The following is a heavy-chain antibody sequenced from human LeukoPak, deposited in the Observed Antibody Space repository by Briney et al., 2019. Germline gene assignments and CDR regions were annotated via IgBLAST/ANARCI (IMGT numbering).Heavy chain of an antibody. Sequence: PGGSLRLSCAASGFTVTSNYMSWVRQAPGKVLEWVSVIYDDGSAYHADSVKGRFTISRDNSKNTLYLQMNSLRAEDTAVYYCAKDQGDCSGGSCAFDIWGQGTMVTVSS. CDR1: GFTVTSNY. J-gene: IGHJ3*02. V-gene: IGHV3-53*01. CDR3: AKDQGDCSGGSCAFDI. D-gene: IGHD2-15*01. CDR2: IYDDGSA.